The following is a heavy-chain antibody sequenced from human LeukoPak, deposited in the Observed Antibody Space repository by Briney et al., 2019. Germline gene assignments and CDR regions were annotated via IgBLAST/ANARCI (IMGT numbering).Heavy chain of an antibody. J-gene: IGHJ5*02. CDR3: ARGRLSYYDFWSGPDWFDP. V-gene: IGHV1-46*01. D-gene: IGHD3-3*01. CDR2: INPSGGST. CDR1: GYTFTSYY. Sequence: GASVKVSCKASGYTFTSYYMHWVRQAPGQGLEWMGIINPSGGSTSYAQKFQGRVTMTRDTSTSTVYMELSSLRSEDTAVYYCARGRLSYYDFWSGPDWFDPWGQGTLVTVSS.